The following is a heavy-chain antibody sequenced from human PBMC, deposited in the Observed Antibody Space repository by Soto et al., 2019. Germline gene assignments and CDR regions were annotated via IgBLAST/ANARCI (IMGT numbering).Heavy chain of an antibody. V-gene: IGHV3-64*01. CDR3: ARGPGYYFDD. J-gene: IGHJ4*02. Sequence: EVQLVESGGGLVQPGGSLRLSCAASGFTFSSYAMHWVRQAPGKGLEYVSAIRSNGGSTYYANSVKGRFTISRDNYKNTLYLQMGSLRAEDMAVYYCARGPGYYFDDWGQGTLVTVSS. CDR2: IRSNGGST. CDR1: GFTFSSYA.